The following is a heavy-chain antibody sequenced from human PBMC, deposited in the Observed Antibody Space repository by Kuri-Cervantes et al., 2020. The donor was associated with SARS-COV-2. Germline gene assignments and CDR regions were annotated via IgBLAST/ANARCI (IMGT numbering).Heavy chain of an antibody. J-gene: IGHJ4*02. D-gene: IGHD4-17*01. CDR1: GGSISSYY. V-gene: IGHV4-59*12. CDR2: IYYSGST. Sequence: SETLSLTCTVSGGSISSYYWSWIRQPPGKGLEWIGYIYYSGSTNYNPSLKSRVTISVDTSKNQFSLKLSSVTAADTAVYYCARADDYGDPWVGSDWGQGTLVTVSS. CDR3: ARADDYGDPWVGSD.